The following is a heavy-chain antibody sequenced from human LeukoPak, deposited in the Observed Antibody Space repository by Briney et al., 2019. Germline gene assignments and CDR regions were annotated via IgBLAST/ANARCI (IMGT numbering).Heavy chain of an antibody. CDR3: ARGMVPAAMLGHWFDP. V-gene: IGHV4-31*03. Sequence: SETLSLTCTVSGGSISSGGYYWSWIRQHPGKGLEWIGYIYYSGSTYYNPSLKSRVTISVDTSKNQFSLKLSSVTAADTAVYYCARGMVPAAMLGHWFDPWGQGTLVAVSS. CDR2: IYYSGST. D-gene: IGHD2-2*01. J-gene: IGHJ5*02. CDR1: GGSISSGGYY.